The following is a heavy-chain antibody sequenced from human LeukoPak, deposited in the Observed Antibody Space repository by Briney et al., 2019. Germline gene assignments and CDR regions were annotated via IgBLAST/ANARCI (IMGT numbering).Heavy chain of an antibody. CDR3: ARQEGVAAAANWFGP. Sequence: SETLSLTCTVSGGSISSYYWSWIRQPPGKGLEWLGYIYYSGSTNYNPSLKSRVTISVDTSKNQFSLKLSSVTAADTAVYYCARQEGVAAAANWFGPWGQGTLVTVSS. V-gene: IGHV4-59*08. CDR1: GGSISSYY. D-gene: IGHD6-25*01. J-gene: IGHJ5*02. CDR2: IYYSGST.